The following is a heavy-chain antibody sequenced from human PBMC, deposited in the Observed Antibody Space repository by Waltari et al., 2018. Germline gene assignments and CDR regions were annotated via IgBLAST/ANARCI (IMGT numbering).Heavy chain of an antibody. CDR3: AATLIAVAGTGYYGMDV. V-gene: IGHV1-58*02. J-gene: IGHJ6*02. CDR1: GFTFTSSA. D-gene: IGHD6-19*01. CDR2: IVVGSGNT. Sequence: QMQLVQSGPEVKKPGTSVKVSCKASGFTFTSSAMQWVRQARGQRLEWIGWIVVGSGNTNYAQKYQERVTMTRDRSTSTAYMELSSLRSEDTAVYYCAATLIAVAGTGYYGMDVWGQGTTVTVSS.